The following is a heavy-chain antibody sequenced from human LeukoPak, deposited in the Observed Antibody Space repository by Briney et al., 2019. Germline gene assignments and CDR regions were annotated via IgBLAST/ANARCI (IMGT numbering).Heavy chain of an antibody. V-gene: IGHV3-23*01. Sequence: PGGSLGLSCAASGFTFSSYAMSWVRQAPGKGLEWVSAISGSGASTSYADSVKGRFTISRDNSKSTLYLQMNSLRADDTALYYCAKGGHTYGDYWGQGTLVTVSS. J-gene: IGHJ4*02. CDR2: ISGSGAST. D-gene: IGHD5-18*01. CDR1: GFTFSSYA. CDR3: AKGGHTYGDY.